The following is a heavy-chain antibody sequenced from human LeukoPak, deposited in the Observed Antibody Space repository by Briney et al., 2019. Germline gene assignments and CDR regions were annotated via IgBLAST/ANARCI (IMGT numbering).Heavy chain of an antibody. CDR1: GYTFTSYG. CDR3: ARDDYYDSSGPFDL. CDR2: ISAYNGNT. V-gene: IGHV1-18*01. J-gene: IGHJ2*01. D-gene: IGHD3-22*01. Sequence: ASVKVSCKASGYTFTSYGISWVRQAPGQGLEWMGWISAYNGNTNYAQKLQGRVTMTTDTSTSTAYMELRSLRSDDTAVYYCARDDYYDSSGPFDLWGRGTLVTVSS.